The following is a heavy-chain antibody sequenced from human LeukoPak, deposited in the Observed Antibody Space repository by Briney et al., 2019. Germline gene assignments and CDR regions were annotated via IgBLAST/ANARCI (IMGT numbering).Heavy chain of an antibody. Sequence: PGGSLRLSCAVSGFTASSNYMSWVRQAPGKGLEWVSVIYSDDRTYYADSVKGRFTISRHTSKKTLYLQMNSLRAEDTAVYYCVREVMAKRRAFDIWGQGTVVTVSS. CDR1: GFTASSNY. CDR2: IYSDDRT. D-gene: IGHD2-8*01. J-gene: IGHJ3*02. V-gene: IGHV3-53*04. CDR3: VREVMAKRRAFDI.